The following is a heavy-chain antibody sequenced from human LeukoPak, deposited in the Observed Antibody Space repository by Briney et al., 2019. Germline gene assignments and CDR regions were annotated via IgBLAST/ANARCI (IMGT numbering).Heavy chain of an antibody. CDR3: SKARGGGRDLFDY. D-gene: IGHD6-25*01. V-gene: IGHV3-9*01. CDR1: GFTFDDYA. Sequence: GRSLRLSCAASGFTFDDYAMHWVRQAPGKGLEWVSGISWNSGSIGYADSVKGRFTISRDNAKNSLYLQMHSLRAEDSALYYCSKARGGGRDLFDYWGQGTMVIVS. CDR2: ISWNSGSI. J-gene: IGHJ4*03.